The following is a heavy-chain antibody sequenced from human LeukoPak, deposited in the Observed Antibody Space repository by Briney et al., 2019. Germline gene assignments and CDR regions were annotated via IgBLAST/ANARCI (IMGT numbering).Heavy chain of an antibody. V-gene: IGHV3-33*01. CDR2: IWYDGSNK. Sequence: PGGSLRLSCAASGFTFSSYGMHWVRQAPGKGLEWVAVIWYDGSNKYYADSVKGRFTISRDNSKNTLYLQMNSLRAEDPAVYYCARDLRWSHYWYFDLWGRGTLVTVSS. CDR3: ARDLRWSHYWYFDL. CDR1: GFTFSSYG. J-gene: IGHJ2*01. D-gene: IGHD2-15*01.